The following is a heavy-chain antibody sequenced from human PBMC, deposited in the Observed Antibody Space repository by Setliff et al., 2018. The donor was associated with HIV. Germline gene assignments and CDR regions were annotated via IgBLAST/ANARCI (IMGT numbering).Heavy chain of an antibody. CDR2: IIPMFGTG. J-gene: IGHJ5*02. CDR1: GGTFSSYG. D-gene: IGHD2-15*01. V-gene: IGHV1-69*05. Sequence: ASVKVSCKTSGGTFSSYGISWVRQAPGQGLEWMGGIIPMFGTGFYAQKFQGRVTITTDESRSTAYMEVRSLTSDDTAVYYCARGYCGGGICYSPNWLDPWGQGTLVTVSS. CDR3: ARGYCGGGICYSPNWLDP.